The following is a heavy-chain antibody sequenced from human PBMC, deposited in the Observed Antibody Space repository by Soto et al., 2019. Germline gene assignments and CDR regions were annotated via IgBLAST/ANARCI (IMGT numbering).Heavy chain of an antibody. J-gene: IGHJ4*02. CDR3: SRLDCISTSCYNGSRYFFDY. D-gene: IGHD2-2*02. CDR2: IYPGASDA. Sequence: PGESLKISCXGSGYNFNTYWLAWVRQMPGEGPEWMGIIYPGASDARYRPSFQGQVTISADKSTSTAYMQWTSLKASDTAMYYCSRLDCISTSCYNGSRYFFDYWGLGTLVTVSS. CDR1: GYNFNTYW. V-gene: IGHV5-51*01.